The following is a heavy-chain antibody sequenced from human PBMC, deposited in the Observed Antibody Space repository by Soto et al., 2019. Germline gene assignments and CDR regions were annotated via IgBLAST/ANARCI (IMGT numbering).Heavy chain of an antibody. Sequence: TSETLSLTCTFSGGSIHSYYWSWIPQPPGKGLEWIGYIYYSGSTNYNPSLKSRVTISVDTSKNQFSLKLSSVTAADTAVYYCARDRRDSSSWGGFDYWGQGTLVTVSS. CDR2: IYYSGST. J-gene: IGHJ4*02. V-gene: IGHV4-59*01. CDR1: GGSIHSYY. CDR3: ARDRRDSSSWGGFDY. D-gene: IGHD6-6*01.